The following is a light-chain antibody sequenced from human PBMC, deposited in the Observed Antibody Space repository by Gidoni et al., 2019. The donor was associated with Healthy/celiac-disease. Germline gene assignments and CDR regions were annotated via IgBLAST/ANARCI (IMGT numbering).Light chain of an antibody. J-gene: IGKJ2*01. V-gene: IGKV3-15*01. CDR1: QSVSSN. CDR2: GAS. Sequence: EIVMTQSPATLSVSPGERATLSCRASQSVSSNLAWYQQKPGQAPRLLIYGASTRATGIPARFSGSGSGTEFTLTISSLQSEDFAVYYCQQYNNWPYPFGQGTKLEIK. CDR3: QQYNNWPYP.